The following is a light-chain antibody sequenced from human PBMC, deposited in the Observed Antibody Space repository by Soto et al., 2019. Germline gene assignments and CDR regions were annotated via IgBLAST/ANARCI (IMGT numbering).Light chain of an antibody. J-gene: IGKJ1*01. Sequence: DIQMTQSPSSVSASVGARVTITCRASPGISSWLAWYQQKPGKAPKLLIYAASSLQSGVPSRFSGCGPGTDFTPTISSPQPEDCATYEDQQANSFPRTFGQGTKVEI. CDR2: AAS. V-gene: IGKV1-12*01. CDR3: QQANSFPRT. CDR1: PGISSW.